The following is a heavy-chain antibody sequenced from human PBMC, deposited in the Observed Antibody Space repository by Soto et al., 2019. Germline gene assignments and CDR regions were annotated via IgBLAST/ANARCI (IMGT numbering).Heavy chain of an antibody. J-gene: IGHJ2*01. Sequence: QVQLQESGPGLVKPSQTLSLTCTVSGGSINIGGFYWSWVRQHPGKGLEWIGYIYHSGSTYYNPSLKSRVTISEDTSKNQFSLKLSSVPAADTAVYYCARRGFSYGGGYFDLWGRGTLVTVSS. CDR3: ARRGFSYGGGYFDL. CDR1: GGSINIGGFY. CDR2: IYHSGST. V-gene: IGHV4-31*03. D-gene: IGHD5-18*01.